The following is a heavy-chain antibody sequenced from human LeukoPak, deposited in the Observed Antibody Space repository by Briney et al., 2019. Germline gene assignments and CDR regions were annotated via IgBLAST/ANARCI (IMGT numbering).Heavy chain of an antibody. D-gene: IGHD2-15*01. J-gene: IGHJ4*02. CDR1: GGTFSSYA. CDR2: IIPIFGTA. CDR3: ASCSGGSCYGKKAYFDY. Sequence: SVKVSCKASGGTFSSYAISWVRQAPGQGLEWMGGIIPIFGTANYAQKFQGRVTITADESTSTAYMELSSLRSEDTAVYYCASCSGGSCYGKKAYFDYWGQGTLVTGSS. V-gene: IGHV1-69*13.